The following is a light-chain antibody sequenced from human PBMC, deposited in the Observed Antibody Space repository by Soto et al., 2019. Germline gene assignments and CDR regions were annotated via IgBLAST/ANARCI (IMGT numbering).Light chain of an antibody. J-gene: IGLJ1*01. CDR3: VSYTSSTTYV. Sequence: QSALTQPASVSDSPGQSITISCTGTSSDVGGYNHVSWYQQHPGKAPKLMIYDVTNRPSGVSNRFSGSKSGSTAALIISGHQAEDEADYYCVSYTSSTTYVFGTGTKLTVL. V-gene: IGLV2-14*01. CDR1: SSDVGGYNH. CDR2: DVT.